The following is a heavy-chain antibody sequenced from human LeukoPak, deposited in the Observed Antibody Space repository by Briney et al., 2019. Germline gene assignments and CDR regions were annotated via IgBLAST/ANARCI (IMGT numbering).Heavy chain of an antibody. V-gene: IGHV3-23*01. Sequence: PGGSLRLSCAASGFTSSGYAMSWVRQAPGKGLEWVSSISGSGSYTYYADSEKGRFTISRDNSKNTVYLQMNSLRAEDTAVYYCATRSYYYGLDVWGQGTTVTVSS. CDR1: GFTSSGYA. J-gene: IGHJ6*02. CDR2: ISGSGSYT. CDR3: ATRSYYYGLDV.